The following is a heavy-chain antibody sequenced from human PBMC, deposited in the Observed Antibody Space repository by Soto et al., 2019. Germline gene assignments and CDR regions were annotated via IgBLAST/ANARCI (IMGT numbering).Heavy chain of an antibody. CDR2: IYYSVST. CDR1: GGSLNAYF. CDR3: ARGVDRQWAHD. J-gene: IGHJ4*02. V-gene: IGHV4-59*01. Sequence: SETLSLTCTVSGGSLNAYFWTWIRQPPGKGLEWIGYIYYSVSTNYNPSLKSRVSISLHTSKNQSSLKLSSVTAADTAVYYCARGVDRQWAHDWGQGTLATVS. D-gene: IGHD6-19*01.